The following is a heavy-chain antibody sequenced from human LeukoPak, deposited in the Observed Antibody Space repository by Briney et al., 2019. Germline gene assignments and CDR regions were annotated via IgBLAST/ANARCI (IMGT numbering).Heavy chain of an antibody. CDR1: GGSISRGSYY. CDR2: IYISGST. J-gene: IGHJ4*02. D-gene: IGHD3-16*01. CDR3: AAGGFTGAFDY. V-gene: IGHV4-61*02. Sequence: SETLSLTCTVSGGSISRGSYYWSWIRQPAGTGLEWIGRIYISGSTNYNPSLKSRVTISVDTSKNQFSLKLSSVTAADTAVYYCAAGGFTGAFDYWGQGTLVTVSS.